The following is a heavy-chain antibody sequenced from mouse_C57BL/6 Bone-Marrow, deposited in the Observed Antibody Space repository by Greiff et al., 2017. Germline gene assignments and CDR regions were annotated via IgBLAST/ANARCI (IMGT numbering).Heavy chain of an antibody. J-gene: IGHJ3*01. CDR2: IFPGDGDT. CDR1: GYAFSSYL. V-gene: IGHV1-80*01. CDR3: AGGAY. Sequence: VMLVESGAELVKPGASVKISCKASGYAFSSYLMNWVKQRPGKGLEWIGQIFPGDGDTNYNGKFKGKATLTADKSSSTAYMQLSNLTSEYSAVYCCAGGAYWDQGTLVTVSA.